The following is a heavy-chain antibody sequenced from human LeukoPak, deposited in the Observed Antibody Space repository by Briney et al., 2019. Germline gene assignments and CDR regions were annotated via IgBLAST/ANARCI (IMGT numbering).Heavy chain of an antibody. Sequence: ASVKVSFTASGYTFTSYYMHWVRQAPGQGLEWMGIINPNGGSTSYAQKCQGRVTMTRDTSTSTVYMELSSLRSEDTAVYYCARPRDGYNYYYFDYWGQGTLVTVSS. D-gene: IGHD5-24*01. CDR1: GYTFTSYY. CDR2: INPNGGST. J-gene: IGHJ4*02. V-gene: IGHV1-46*01. CDR3: ARPRDGYNYYYFDY.